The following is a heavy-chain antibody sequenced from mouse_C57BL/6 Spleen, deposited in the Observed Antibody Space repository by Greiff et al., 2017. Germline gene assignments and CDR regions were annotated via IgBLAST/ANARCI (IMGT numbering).Heavy chain of an antibody. CDR3: ARYYYGSSYEVAMDY. D-gene: IGHD1-1*01. V-gene: IGHV1-7*01. CDR2: INPSSGYT. CDR1: GYTFTSYW. J-gene: IGHJ4*01. Sequence: QVHVKQSGAELAKPGASVKLSCKASGYTFTSYWMHWVKQRPGQGLEWIGYINPSSGYTKYNQKFKDKATLTADKSSSTAYMQLSSLTYEDSAVYYCARYYYGSSYEVAMDYWGQGTSVTVSS.